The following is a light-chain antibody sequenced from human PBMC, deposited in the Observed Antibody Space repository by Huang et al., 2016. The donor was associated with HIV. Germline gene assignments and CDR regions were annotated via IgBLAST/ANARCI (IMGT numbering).Light chain of an antibody. V-gene: IGKV2D-29*02. CDR1: QSLLHSDGKTY. CDR3: MQSIQPSSIT. Sequence: DIVMTQTPLSLSVTPGQPASISCKSSQSLLHSDGKTYLYWYLQKPGQSPHRLIYEVSNRGSGGPDRFSGSGSGTDFTLKISRVEAEDVGVYYCMQSIQPSSITFGQGTRLEIK. CDR2: EVS. J-gene: IGKJ5*01.